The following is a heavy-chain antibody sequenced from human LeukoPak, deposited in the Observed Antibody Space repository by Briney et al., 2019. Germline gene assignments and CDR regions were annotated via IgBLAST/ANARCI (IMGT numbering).Heavy chain of an antibody. Sequence: ASVNVSSKASGYTFTSYGISWVRQAPGQGLEWMGWISAYNGNTNYAQKLQGRVTMTTDTSTSTAYMELRSLRSDDTAVYYCARVGEVLWFGELNPFDYWGQGTLGTVSS. D-gene: IGHD3-10*01. CDR3: ARVGEVLWFGELNPFDY. V-gene: IGHV1-18*01. J-gene: IGHJ4*02. CDR1: GYTFTSYG. CDR2: ISAYNGNT.